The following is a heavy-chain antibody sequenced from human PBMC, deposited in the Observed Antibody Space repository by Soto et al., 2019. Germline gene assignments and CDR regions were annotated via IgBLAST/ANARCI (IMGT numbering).Heavy chain of an antibody. V-gene: IGHV5-51*01. J-gene: IGHJ4*02. CDR1: VYNFAGYW. D-gene: IGHD3-3*01. CDR2: IYPSDSDT. Sequence: GECLKICCKGAVYNFAGYWIAWVRQMPGKGLELMGIIYPSDSDTRYRPSFQGQVTISADKSISSAYLQWSSLRASDTAMYYCARGGVSTRTFDYWGQGTPVTSPQ. CDR3: ARGGVSTRTFDY.